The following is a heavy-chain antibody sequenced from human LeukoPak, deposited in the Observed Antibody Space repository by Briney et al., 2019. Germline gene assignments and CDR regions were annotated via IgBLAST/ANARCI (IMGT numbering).Heavy chain of an antibody. Sequence: SETLSLTCAVTGNSISSGYYWGWIRQPPGKGLEWIGSIYHTGGTYYNPSLKSRVTISVDTSKNRFSLKLSSVTAADTAVYYCATLRIVGATYFDYWGQGTLVTVSS. CDR1: GNSISSGYY. V-gene: IGHV4-38-2*01. D-gene: IGHD1-26*01. CDR2: IYHTGGT. J-gene: IGHJ4*02. CDR3: ATLRIVGATYFDY.